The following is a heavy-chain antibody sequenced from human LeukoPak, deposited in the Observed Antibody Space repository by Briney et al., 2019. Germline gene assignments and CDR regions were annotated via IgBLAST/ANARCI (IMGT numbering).Heavy chain of an antibody. V-gene: IGHV4-34*01. CDR3: ARGKSIAARPPGYYYYYYYMDV. Sequence: SETLSLTCAVYGGSFSGYYWSWIRQPPGKGLEWIGEINHSESTNYNPSLKSRVTISVDTSKNQFSLKLSSVTAADTAVYYCARGKSIAARPPGYYYYYYYMDVWGKGTTVTVSS. CDR1: GGSFSGYY. CDR2: INHSEST. J-gene: IGHJ6*03. D-gene: IGHD6-6*01.